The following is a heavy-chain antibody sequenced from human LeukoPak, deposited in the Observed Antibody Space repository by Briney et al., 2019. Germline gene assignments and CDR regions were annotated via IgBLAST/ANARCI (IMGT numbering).Heavy chain of an antibody. V-gene: IGHV4-39*01. CDR2: IYYSGSS. CDR3: ARVEDDYVWGSYRYRYFDY. CDR1: GGSISSSSSY. J-gene: IGHJ4*02. D-gene: IGHD3-16*02. Sequence: KPSETLSLTCSVSGGSISSSSSYWGWIRQPPGKGLEWIGSIYYSGSSFDNPALKSRVTISVDTSKNQFSLKLSSVTAADTAVYYCARVEDDYVWGSYRYRYFDYWGQGTLVTVSS.